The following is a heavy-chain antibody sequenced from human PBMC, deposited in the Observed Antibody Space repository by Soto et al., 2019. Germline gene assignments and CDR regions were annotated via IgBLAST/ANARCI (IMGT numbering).Heavy chain of an antibody. J-gene: IGHJ6*02. D-gene: IGHD3-10*01. V-gene: IGHV1-46*01. Sequence: ASVKVSCKASGYTFTSYYMHWVRQAPGQGLEWMGIINPSGGSTSYAQKFQGRVTMTRDTSTSTVYMELSSLRSEDTAVYYCAGQPTAGSYYDLGSYYYYYAMDVWGQGTTVTVSS. CDR3: AGQPTAGSYYDLGSYYYYYAMDV. CDR2: INPSGGST. CDR1: GYTFTSYY.